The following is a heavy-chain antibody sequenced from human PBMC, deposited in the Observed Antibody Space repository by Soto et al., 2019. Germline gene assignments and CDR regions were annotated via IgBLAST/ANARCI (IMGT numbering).Heavy chain of an antibody. V-gene: IGHV4-31*03. CDR1: GGPIRRRGYY. Sequence: QVQLQESGPGLVKPSQTLSLTCTVSGGPIRRRGYYWSCIRHRPGEGLEWIGFFYYSGITDYNPSLRSRVTISADTSRNQVFLNMYSVTAADTAVYYCASSGGPEGDWFDPWGQGTLVTVSS. CDR3: ASSGGPEGDWFDP. CDR2: FYYSGIT. J-gene: IGHJ5*02. D-gene: IGHD2-15*01.